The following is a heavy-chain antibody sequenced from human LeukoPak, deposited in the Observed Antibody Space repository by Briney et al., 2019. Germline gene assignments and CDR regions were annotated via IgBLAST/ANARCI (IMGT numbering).Heavy chain of an antibody. CDR2: IIGNGDST. V-gene: IGHV3-23*01. CDR3: AKGSKGTYDY. Sequence: GGSLRLSCVDSGFTFSSYVMTWVRQAPGKGLEWVSSIIGNGDSTYYADSVKGRFTISRDNSKNTLYLQMNSLRAEDTAIYYCAKGSKGTYDYWGQGTLVTVSS. J-gene: IGHJ4*02. CDR1: GFTFSSYV.